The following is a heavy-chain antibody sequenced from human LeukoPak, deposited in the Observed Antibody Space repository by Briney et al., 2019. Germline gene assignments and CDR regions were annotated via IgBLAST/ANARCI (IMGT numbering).Heavy chain of an antibody. V-gene: IGHV3-21*01. CDR1: GFTFSSYS. CDR2: ISSSSSYI. CDR3: AKSLPSQQQPGGFDY. D-gene: IGHD6-13*01. J-gene: IGHJ4*02. Sequence: GGSLGLSCAASGFTFSSYSMNWVRQAPGKGLEWVSSISSSSSYICYADSVKGRFTISRDNAKNSLYLQMDSLRAEDTAVYYCAKSLPSQQQPGGFDYWGQGTLVTVSS.